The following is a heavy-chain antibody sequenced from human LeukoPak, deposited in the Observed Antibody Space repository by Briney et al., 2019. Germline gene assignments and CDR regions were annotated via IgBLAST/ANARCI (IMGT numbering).Heavy chain of an antibody. D-gene: IGHD4-23*01. Sequence: GGSLRHSCSASGFTLDDHVMSSLPPAPGKGGEWGSGINWNGGRPGYAHPVKGRNTISRDNGKNSLYLQMNSLRAEDTVLYHCARVLPSRTPGILRWFSDYYYYMDVWGKGTTVTISS. J-gene: IGHJ6*03. V-gene: IGHV3-20*01. CDR3: ARVLPSRTPGILRWFSDYYYYMDV. CDR1: GFTLDDHV. CDR2: INWNGGRP.